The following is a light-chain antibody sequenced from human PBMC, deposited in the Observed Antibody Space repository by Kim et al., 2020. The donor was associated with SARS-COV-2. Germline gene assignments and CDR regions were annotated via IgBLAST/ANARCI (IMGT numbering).Light chain of an antibody. Sequence: EIVMTQSPATLSVFPGDRATLSCRASQSISRNLAWYQRKPGQSPRLLIYGASTRATGIPARFTGSGSGTEFTLTITSLQSEDFAVYYCQQYNNWPPLMYTFGQGTKLE. CDR1: QSISRN. V-gene: IGKV3-15*01. J-gene: IGKJ2*01. CDR2: GAS. CDR3: QQYNNWPPLMYT.